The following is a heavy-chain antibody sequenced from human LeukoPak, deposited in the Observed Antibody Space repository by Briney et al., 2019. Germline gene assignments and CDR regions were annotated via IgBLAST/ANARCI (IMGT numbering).Heavy chain of an antibody. Sequence: GASVKVSCKASGGTFSSYAISWVRQAPGQGLEWMGGIIPIFGTANYAQKFQGRVTITADESTSTAYMELSSLRSEDTAVYYCARDRYSSSWYRPYYFDYWGQGTLVTVSS. CDR2: IIPIFGTA. CDR1: GGTFSSYA. J-gene: IGHJ4*02. V-gene: IGHV1-69*13. D-gene: IGHD6-13*01. CDR3: ARDRYSSSWYRPYYFDY.